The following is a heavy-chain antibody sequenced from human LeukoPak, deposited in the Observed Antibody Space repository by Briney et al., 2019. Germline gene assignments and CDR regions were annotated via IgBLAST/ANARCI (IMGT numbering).Heavy chain of an antibody. CDR1: GFTFSSYA. D-gene: IGHD6-6*01. CDR2: ISGSGGST. CDR3: AKDARIAARGYNWFDP. J-gene: IGHJ5*02. Sequence: GGSLRLSCAASGFTFSSYAMSWVRQAPGKGLEWVSAISGSGGSTYYADSVKGRFTISRDNSKNTLYLQMNSLRAEDTAVYYCAKDARIAARGYNWFDPWGQGTLVTVSS. V-gene: IGHV3-23*01.